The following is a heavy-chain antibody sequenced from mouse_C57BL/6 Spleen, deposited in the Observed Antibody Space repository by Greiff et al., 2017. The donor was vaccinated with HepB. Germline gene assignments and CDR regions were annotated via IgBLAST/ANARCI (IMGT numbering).Heavy chain of an antibody. Sequence: QVQLQQPGTELVKPGVSVKLSCKASGYTFTSYWMHWVKQRPGQGLEWIGNINPSNGGTNYNEKFKSKATLTVDKSSSTAYMQLSSLTSEDSAVYYCARQSRLRDAMDYWGEGTSVTVSS. J-gene: IGHJ4*01. D-gene: IGHD3-2*02. CDR1: GYTFTSYW. CDR2: INPSNGGT. V-gene: IGHV1-53*01. CDR3: ARQSRLRDAMDY.